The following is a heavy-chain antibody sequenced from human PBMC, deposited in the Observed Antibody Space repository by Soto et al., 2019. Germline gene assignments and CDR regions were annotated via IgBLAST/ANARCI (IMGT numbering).Heavy chain of an antibody. J-gene: IGHJ4*01. Sequence: GGSLRLSCAASEFTFSTYSMNWARQTPGKGLEWASSISASSSYIYYVDSVKGRFTISRDNAKNSLFLQMNSLRAEDTAVYYCARERCSGGRCYSFNEWGHGILVTVDS. CDR1: EFTFSTYS. CDR2: ISASSSYI. D-gene: IGHD2-15*01. V-gene: IGHV3-21*01. CDR3: ARERCSGGRCYSFNE.